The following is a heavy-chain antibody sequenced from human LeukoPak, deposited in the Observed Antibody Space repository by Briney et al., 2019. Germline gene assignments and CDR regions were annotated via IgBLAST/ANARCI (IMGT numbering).Heavy chain of an antibody. Sequence: GASVKVSCKASGYTFTSYDINWVRQATGQGLEWMGWMNPNSGNTGYAQKFQGRVTMTRNTSISTAYMELSSLRSEDTAVYYCARGGRSGWYMLYCYYYGMDVWGQGTTVTVSS. CDR1: GYTFTSYD. CDR2: MNPNSGNT. V-gene: IGHV1-8*01. J-gene: IGHJ6*02. D-gene: IGHD6-19*01. CDR3: ARGGRSGWYMLYCYYYGMDV.